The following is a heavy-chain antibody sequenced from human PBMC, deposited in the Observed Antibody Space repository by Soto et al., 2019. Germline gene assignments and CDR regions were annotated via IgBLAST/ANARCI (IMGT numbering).Heavy chain of an antibody. Sequence: EVQLVESGGGLVKPGGSLRLSCAASGFTFSNAWMSWVRQAPGKGLEWVGRIKSKTDGGTTDYAAPVNGRFTISRDDSKNTLYLQMNSLKTEDTAVYYCTTDPPLYSSSSYGGYFDYWGQGTLVTVSS. D-gene: IGHD6-13*01. CDR2: IKSKTDGGTT. CDR3: TTDPPLYSSSSYGGYFDY. J-gene: IGHJ4*02. CDR1: GFTFSNAW. V-gene: IGHV3-15*01.